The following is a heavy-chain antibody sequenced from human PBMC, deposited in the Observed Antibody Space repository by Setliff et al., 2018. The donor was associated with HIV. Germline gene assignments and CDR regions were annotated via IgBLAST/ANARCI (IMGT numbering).Heavy chain of an antibody. CDR1: GSSLIELS. CDR2: FDPEDGKT. J-gene: IGHJ4*02. V-gene: IGHV1-24*01. D-gene: IGHD5-18*01. CDR3: ATPSAREYSYSILFNY. Sequence: GASVKVSCKVSGSSLIELSMHWVRQAPGKGLEWVGGFDPEDGKTIYAEKFQGRVTMTEDTSTDTAYMKLSSLRSEDTAVYYCATPSAREYSYSILFNYWGQGTLVTVSS.